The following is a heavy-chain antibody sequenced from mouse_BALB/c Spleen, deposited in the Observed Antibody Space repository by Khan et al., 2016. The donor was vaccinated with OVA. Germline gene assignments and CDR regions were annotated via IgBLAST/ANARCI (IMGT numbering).Heavy chain of an antibody. CDR2: IWSGGST. Sequence: QVRLQQSGPGLVQPSQSLSITCTVSGFSLTSYGVHWVRQSPGKGLEWLGVIWSGGSTDYNAAFISSLSISKDNSKSQVFFKMNSLQANDLAIYYCARNYDYDEGLAYWGQGTLVTVSA. V-gene: IGHV2-2*02. J-gene: IGHJ3*01. CDR1: GFSLTSYG. CDR3: ARNYDYDEGLAY. D-gene: IGHD2-4*01.